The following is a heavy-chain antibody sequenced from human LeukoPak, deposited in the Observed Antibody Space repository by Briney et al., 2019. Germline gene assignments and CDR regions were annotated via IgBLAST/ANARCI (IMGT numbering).Heavy chain of an antibody. CDR1: GYTFTSCG. Sequence: GASVKVSCKASGYTFTSCGISWVRQAPGQGLEWMGWISSYNGNTKYAQNFKGRVTMTIDTSTSTAYMELRSLRSDDTAVYYCARDQAWFGEPTDPNYYYYYYMDVWGKGTTVTISS. J-gene: IGHJ6*03. V-gene: IGHV1-18*01. CDR3: ARDQAWFGEPTDPNYYYYYYMDV. D-gene: IGHD3-10*01. CDR2: ISSYNGNT.